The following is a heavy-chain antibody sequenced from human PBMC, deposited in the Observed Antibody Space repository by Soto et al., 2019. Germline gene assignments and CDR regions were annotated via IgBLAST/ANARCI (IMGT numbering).Heavy chain of an antibody. CDR1: GYTFTTYG. Sequence: QGQLVQSGAEVKKPGASVKVSCKASGYTFTTYGISWLRQAPGQGLEWMGWINGYNGNTNYAQKLQGRVPMTTDTSTSTAYMELRSLRSDDTAVYYCARDPVAGTYFDYWGQGTLVTVSS. D-gene: IGHD6-19*01. J-gene: IGHJ4*02. CDR2: INGYNGNT. CDR3: ARDPVAGTYFDY. V-gene: IGHV1-18*01.